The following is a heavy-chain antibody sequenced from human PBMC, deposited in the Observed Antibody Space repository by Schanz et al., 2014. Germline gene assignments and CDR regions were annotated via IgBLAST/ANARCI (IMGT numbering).Heavy chain of an antibody. CDR3: AKSLESCPGGRCSRGYFDY. Sequence: EAHLVESGGGLVKPGGSLRLSCAASGFTLSNYAMSWVRQAPGKGLEWVSLISDSGDTAYYADSVKGRFTISRDNFKGALYLQMSSLRAEDTAVYYCAKSLESCPGGRCSRGYFDYWGQGTLVTVSS. D-gene: IGHD2-8*02. CDR1: GFTLSNYA. CDR2: ISDSGDTA. V-gene: IGHV3-23*04. J-gene: IGHJ4*02.